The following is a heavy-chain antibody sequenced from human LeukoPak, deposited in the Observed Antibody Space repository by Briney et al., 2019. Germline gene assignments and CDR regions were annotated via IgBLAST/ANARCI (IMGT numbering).Heavy chain of an antibody. CDR3: ARVRPYSSSWNFDY. CDR2: IYNNGRT. V-gene: IGHV4-59*11. Sequence: PSETLSLTCTVSGGSIRSHYWSWIRQPPGKGLEWIGYIYNNGRTDYNPSLKSRVIISVDTSKNQFSLKLSSVTAADTAVYYCARVRPYSSSWNFDYWGQGTLVTVSS. CDR1: GGSIRSHY. J-gene: IGHJ4*02. D-gene: IGHD6-13*01.